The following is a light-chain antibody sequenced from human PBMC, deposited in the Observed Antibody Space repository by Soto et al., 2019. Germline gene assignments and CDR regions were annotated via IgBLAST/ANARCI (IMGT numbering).Light chain of an antibody. CDR2: DAS. CDR3: LQNNSYPRT. Sequence: DIQMTQSPSSLSASVGDRVTITCRASQAIRKDLAWYHQKLGKAPQRLIYDASSLQSGVPSRFSGSGFGTEFTLTISSLEPEDFATYYCLQNNSYPRTFGQGTKLEI. CDR1: QAIRKD. V-gene: IGKV1-17*01. J-gene: IGKJ2*02.